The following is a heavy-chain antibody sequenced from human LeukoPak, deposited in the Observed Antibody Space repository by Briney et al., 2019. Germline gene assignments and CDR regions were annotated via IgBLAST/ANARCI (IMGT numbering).Heavy chain of an antibody. D-gene: IGHD3-10*01. V-gene: IGHV3-30*14. Sequence: PGGSLRLSCAASGFTFNSYAMHWVRRVPGKGLQWVAALSHDGSDSFYADFVKGRFTISRDNSKNTLYLQMNSLRAEDTAVYYCARGLIGWFGELSYFDYWGQGTLVTVSS. J-gene: IGHJ4*01. CDR1: GFTFNSYA. CDR3: ARGLIGWFGELSYFDY. CDR2: LSHDGSDS.